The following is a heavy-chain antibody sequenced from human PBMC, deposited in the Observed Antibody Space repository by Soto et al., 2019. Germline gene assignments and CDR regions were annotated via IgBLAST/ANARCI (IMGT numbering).Heavy chain of an antibody. Sequence: PSETLSLTCAVYGGSFNGYYWSWIRQPPGKGLEWIGEINHSGSTNYNPSLKSRVTISVDTSKNQFSLKLSSVTAADTAVYYCARCTDEVGRAAADYCGQGTLVTVSS. CDR1: GGSFNGYY. V-gene: IGHV4-34*01. J-gene: IGHJ4*02. D-gene: IGHD6-13*01. CDR2: INHSGST. CDR3: ARCTDEVGRAAADY.